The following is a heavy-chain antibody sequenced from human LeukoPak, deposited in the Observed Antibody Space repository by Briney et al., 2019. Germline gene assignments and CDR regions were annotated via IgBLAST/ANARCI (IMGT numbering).Heavy chain of an antibody. D-gene: IGHD3-3*01. Sequence: SQTLSLTCTVSGGSISSGSYYWSWIRQPAGKGLEWIGRIYASGSTNYNPSLKSRVTISVDTSKNQFSLKLSSVTAADTAVYYCAREEYDFWSGYQVYWGQGTLVTVSS. J-gene: IGHJ4*02. CDR2: IYASGST. V-gene: IGHV4-61*02. CDR3: AREEYDFWSGYQVY. CDR1: GGSISSGSYY.